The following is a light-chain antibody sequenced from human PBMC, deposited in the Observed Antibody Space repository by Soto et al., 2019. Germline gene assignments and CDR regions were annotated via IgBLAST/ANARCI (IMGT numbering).Light chain of an antibody. CDR3: QQYYSYPRT. V-gene: IGKV1-8*01. Sequence: AIRMTQSPSSFSASTGDRVTITCRASQGISSYLAWYQQKPGKAPKLLIYAASTWESGVPSRFSGSGSGTDFPLTIRCLQSEDFATYYCQQYYSYPRTFGQGTKVEIK. CDR2: AAS. J-gene: IGKJ1*01. CDR1: QGISSY.